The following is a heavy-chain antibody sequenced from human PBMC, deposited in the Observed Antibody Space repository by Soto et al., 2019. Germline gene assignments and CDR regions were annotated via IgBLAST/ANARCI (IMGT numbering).Heavy chain of an antibody. J-gene: IGHJ4*02. Sequence: VQLAESGGGLVKPGGSLRLSCAASGFAFSLYRMNWVRQAPGKGLEWVSTISGSSNYIYYADSVRGRFTISRDNAKNSLYLQMNSLRVEDTAVYYCAGGQGSNYFDRWGQGTLVTVSS. D-gene: IGHD3-10*01. CDR1: GFAFSLYR. CDR3: AGGQGSNYFDR. CDR2: ISGSSNYI. V-gene: IGHV3-21*02.